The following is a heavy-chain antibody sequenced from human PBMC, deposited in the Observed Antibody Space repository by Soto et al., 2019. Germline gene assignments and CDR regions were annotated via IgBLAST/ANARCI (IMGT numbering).Heavy chain of an antibody. Sequence: XSVKVSCKTSGFPFTSYPFIWVRQAPGQGLEWLAWVHPYEGTTKVAHQFRDRLTVTTDTSAATVFMELTRLTSDDTAVYFCAREYYSTTTWIDSSGQGTLVTVSS. CDR3: AREYYSTTTWIDS. CDR1: GFPFTSYP. D-gene: IGHD2-15*01. V-gene: IGHV1-18*04. CDR2: VHPYEGTT. J-gene: IGHJ5*01.